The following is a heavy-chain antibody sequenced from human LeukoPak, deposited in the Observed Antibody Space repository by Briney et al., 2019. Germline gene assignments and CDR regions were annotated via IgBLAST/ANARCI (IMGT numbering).Heavy chain of an antibody. CDR3: ARLVDIVATDDY. CDR2: INPNGGGT. D-gene: IGHD5-12*01. Sequence: ASVKVSCKASGYTFTGYYMLWVRQAPGQGLEWMGWINPNGGGTNYAQKFQGRVTMTRDTSISTAYMELSRLRSDDTAVYYCARLVDIVATDDYWGQGTLVTVSS. V-gene: IGHV1-2*02. CDR1: GYTFTGYY. J-gene: IGHJ4*02.